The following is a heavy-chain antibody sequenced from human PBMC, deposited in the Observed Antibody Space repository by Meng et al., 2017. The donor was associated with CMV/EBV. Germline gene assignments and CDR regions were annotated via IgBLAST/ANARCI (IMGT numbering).Heavy chain of an antibody. CDR1: GYTFTGYY. D-gene: IGHD3-3*01. CDR2: INPNSGGT. Sequence: ASVKVSCKASGYTFTGYYMHWVRQAPGQGLEWMGWINPNSGGTNYAQKFQGRVTMTRDTSISTAYMELSRLRSDDTAVYYCARGGVTIFGVARGYYYGMDAWGQGTTVTVSS. V-gene: IGHV1-2*02. J-gene: IGHJ6*02. CDR3: ARGGVTIFGVARGYYYGMDA.